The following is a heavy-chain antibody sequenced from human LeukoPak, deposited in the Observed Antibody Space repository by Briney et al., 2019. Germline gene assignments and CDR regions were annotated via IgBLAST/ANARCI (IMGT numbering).Heavy chain of an antibody. D-gene: IGHD1-14*01. Sequence: ASVKVSCKASGGIFSSCAISWVRQAPGQGLEWMGGIVPLFGTANYAQKFQGRVTIIADESTSTAYMELSSLRSEDTAVYYCASNPRRNAEYYYYGMDVWGQGTTVTVSS. CDR3: ASNPRRNAEYYYYGMDV. V-gene: IGHV1-69*13. J-gene: IGHJ6*02. CDR1: GGIFSSCA. CDR2: IVPLFGTA.